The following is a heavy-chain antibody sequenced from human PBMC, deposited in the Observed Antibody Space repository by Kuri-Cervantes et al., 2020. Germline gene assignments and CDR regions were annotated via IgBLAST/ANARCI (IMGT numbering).Heavy chain of an antibody. CDR1: GGSISSGSYY. J-gene: IGHJ4*02. V-gene: IGHV4-61*02. D-gene: IGHD6-19*01. CDR2: IYTSGST. Sequence: LRLSCTVSGGSISSGSYYWSWIRQPAGKGLEWIGRIYTSGSTNYNPSLKSRVTISVDTSKNQFSLKLSSVTAADTAVYYCARWGSGWYYFDYWGQGTLVTVSS. CDR3: ARWGSGWYYFDY.